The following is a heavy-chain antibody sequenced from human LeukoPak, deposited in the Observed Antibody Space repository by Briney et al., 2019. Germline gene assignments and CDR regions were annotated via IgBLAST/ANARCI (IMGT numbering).Heavy chain of an antibody. J-gene: IGHJ4*02. CDR2: INPNSGGT. D-gene: IGHD6-6*01. Sequence: ASVKVSCKASGYTFTGYYMHWVRQAPGQGLEWMGWINPNSGGTNYSQKFQGRVTMTRDTSISTAYMELSRLRSDDTAVYYCARGSSSGLWIPDYWGRGTLVTVSS. CDR3: ARGSSSGLWIPDY. CDR1: GYTFTGYY. V-gene: IGHV1-2*02.